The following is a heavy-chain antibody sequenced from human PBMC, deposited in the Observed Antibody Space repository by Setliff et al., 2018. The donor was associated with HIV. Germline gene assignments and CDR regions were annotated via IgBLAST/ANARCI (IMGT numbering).Heavy chain of an antibody. CDR3: ARGAGGVNYHYYYYMDN. D-gene: IGHD2-8*02. Sequence: ASVKVSCKASGYTFTGYYMHWVRQAPGQGLEWMGWINPNSGGTNYAQKFQGRVTMTRDTSISTAYMELSSLRSDDTAVYYCARGAGGVNYHYYYYMDNWGSGTTVTVSS. J-gene: IGHJ6*03. CDR2: INPNSGGT. CDR1: GYTFTGYY. V-gene: IGHV1-2*02.